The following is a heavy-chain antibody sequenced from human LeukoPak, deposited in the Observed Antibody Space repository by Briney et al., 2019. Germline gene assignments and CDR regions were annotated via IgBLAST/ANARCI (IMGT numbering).Heavy chain of an antibody. J-gene: IGHJ4*02. D-gene: IGHD5-18*01. CDR1: GFTFSSYA. CDR3: AEDEEYSYVTPYYFDY. V-gene: IGHV3-23*01. Sequence: PGGSLRLSCAASGFTFSSYAMSWVRQAPGKGLEWVSAISGSGGSTYYADSVKGRYTISRDNSKNTLYLQMNSLRAEDTAVYYCAEDEEYSYVTPYYFDYWGQGTLVTVSS. CDR2: ISGSGGST.